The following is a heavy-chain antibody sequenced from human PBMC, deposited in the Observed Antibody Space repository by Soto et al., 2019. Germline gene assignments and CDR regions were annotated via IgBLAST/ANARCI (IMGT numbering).Heavy chain of an antibody. CDR3: ARALLYGDYVTLLLSYGSYYYGMDV. CDR2: IIPIFGTA. V-gene: IGHV1-69*13. J-gene: IGHJ6*02. D-gene: IGHD4-17*01. CDR1: GGTFSSYA. Sequence: GASVKVSCKASGGTFSSYAISWVRQAPGQGLEWMGGIIPIFGTANYAQKFQGRVTITADESTSTAYMELSSLRSEDTAVYYCARALLYGDYVTLLLSYGSYYYGMDVWGQGTTVTVSS.